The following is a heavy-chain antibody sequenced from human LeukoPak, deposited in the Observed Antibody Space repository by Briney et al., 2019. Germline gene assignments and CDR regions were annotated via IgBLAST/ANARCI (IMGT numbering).Heavy chain of an antibody. CDR3: ARIPSGY. CDR2: IYYSGST. V-gene: IGHV4-39*07. CDR1: GGSISSSSYY. D-gene: IGHD1-1*01. Sequence: SETLSFTCTVSGGSISSSSYYWGWIRQPPGKGLEWIGSIYYSGSTYYNPSLKSRVTISVDTSKNQFSLKLSSVTAADTAVYYCARIPSGYWGQGTLVTVSS. J-gene: IGHJ4*02.